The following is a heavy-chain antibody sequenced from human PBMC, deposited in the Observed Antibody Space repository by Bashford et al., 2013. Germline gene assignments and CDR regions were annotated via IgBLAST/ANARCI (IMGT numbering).Heavy chain of an antibody. D-gene: IGHD6-19*01. CDR2: INPDSGAT. V-gene: IGHV1-2*06. CDR3: ARDPTVAGTPYYFDS. Sequence: VRQAPGQGLEWMGRINPDSGATNYEQKFQGRVTMTTDTSISTAYLELSRLSSDDTAVYYCARDPTVAGTPYYFDSWGQGTLVTVSS. J-gene: IGHJ4*02.